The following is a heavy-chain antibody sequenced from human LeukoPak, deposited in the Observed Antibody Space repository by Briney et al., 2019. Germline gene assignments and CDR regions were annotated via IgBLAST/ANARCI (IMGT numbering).Heavy chain of an antibody. V-gene: IGHV1-69*05. Sequence: SVKVSCKASGGTFSSYAISWVRQAPGQGLEWMGGTIPIFGTANYAQKFQGRVTITTDESTSTAYMELSSLRSEDTAVYYCARDSDTAMVRGVYFDYWGQGTLVTVSS. J-gene: IGHJ4*02. CDR1: GGTFSSYA. CDR3: ARDSDTAMVRGVYFDY. D-gene: IGHD5-18*01. CDR2: TIPIFGTA.